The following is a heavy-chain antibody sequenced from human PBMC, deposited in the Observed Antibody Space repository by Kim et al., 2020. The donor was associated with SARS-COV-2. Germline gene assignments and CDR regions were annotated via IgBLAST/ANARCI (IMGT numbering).Heavy chain of an antibody. V-gene: IGHV4-34*01. CDR2: INHSGST. D-gene: IGHD6-13*01. Sequence: SETLSLTCAVYGGSFSGYYWSWIRQPPGKGLEWIGEINHSGSTNYNPSLKSRVTISVDTSKNQFSLKLSSVTAADTAVYYCARGRNPIAAAGRVPWFDPWGQGTLVTVSS. CDR3: ARGRNPIAAAGRVPWFDP. J-gene: IGHJ5*02. CDR1: GGSFSGYY.